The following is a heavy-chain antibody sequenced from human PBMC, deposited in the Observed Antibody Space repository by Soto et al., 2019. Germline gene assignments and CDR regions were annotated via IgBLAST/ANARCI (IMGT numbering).Heavy chain of an antibody. J-gene: IGHJ3*02. CDR1: GFTLSRHT. D-gene: IGHD3-22*01. CDR3: ARDYYDTSGYPNTFDM. CDR2: IGSRTSDI. Sequence: KTGGSLRLSCAASGFTLSRHTMNWVRQAPGKGLEWVSFIGSRTSDIYYADSVKGRFTISRDNAKNSLYLDLTRLRAEDTAVYFCARDYYDTSGYPNTFDMWGQGTMVTVSS. V-gene: IGHV3-21*01.